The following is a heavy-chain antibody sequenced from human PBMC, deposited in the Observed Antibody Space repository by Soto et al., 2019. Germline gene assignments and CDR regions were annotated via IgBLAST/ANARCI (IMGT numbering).Heavy chain of an antibody. V-gene: IGHV4-59*01. CDR1: GGSISSYY. J-gene: IGHJ4*02. D-gene: IGHD3-10*01. CDR2: IYYSGST. Sequence: PSETLSLTCTVSGGSISSYYWSWIRQPPGKGLEWIGYIYYSGSTNYNPSLKSRVTISVDTSKNQFSLKLSSVTAADTAVYYCARFDGSGSYYNLYYFDYWGQGTLVTVSS. CDR3: ARFDGSGSYYNLYYFDY.